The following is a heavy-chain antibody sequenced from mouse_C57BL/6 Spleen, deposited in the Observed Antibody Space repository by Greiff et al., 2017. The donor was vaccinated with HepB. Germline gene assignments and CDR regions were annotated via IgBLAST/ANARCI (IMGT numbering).Heavy chain of an antibody. CDR1: GFTFSSYA. Sequence: EVKLEESGGGLVKPGGSLKLSCAASGFTFSSYAMSWVRQTPEKRLEWVATISDGGSYTYYPDNVKGRFTISRDNAKNNLYLQMSHLKSEDTAMYYCARADGNGFAYWGQGTLVTVSA. CDR2: ISDGGSYT. CDR3: ARADGNGFAY. D-gene: IGHD2-1*01. V-gene: IGHV5-4*03. J-gene: IGHJ3*01.